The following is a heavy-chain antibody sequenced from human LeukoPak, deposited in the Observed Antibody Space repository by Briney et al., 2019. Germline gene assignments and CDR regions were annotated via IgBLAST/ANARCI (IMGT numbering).Heavy chain of an antibody. V-gene: IGHV1-46*01. CDR3: ARDLDSGRYRGYFQY. CDR1: GYTLTTYY. CDR2: INPSSGIA. Sequence: ASVKVSCKASGYTLTTYYMYWVRQAPGQGLEWMGTINPSSGIASYAQRFQGRVTMTSDTSTSTVYMDMSSLTSEDTAVYYCARDLDSGRYRGYFQYWGQGTLVTVSS. J-gene: IGHJ1*01. D-gene: IGHD2-15*01.